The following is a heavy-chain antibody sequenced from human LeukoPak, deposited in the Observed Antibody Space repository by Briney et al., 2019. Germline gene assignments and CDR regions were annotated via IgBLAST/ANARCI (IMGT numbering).Heavy chain of an antibody. J-gene: IGHJ6*03. V-gene: IGHV3-21*01. CDR3: ARGFCTTTRCYEHYNYYYMDV. CDR1: GFTFSSYT. CDR2: ISSSSSYT. D-gene: IGHD2-2*01. Sequence: GGSLRLSCAASGFTFSSYTIHWVRQTAGKGLEWVSSISSSSSYTYYSDSVKGRFTISRDNAKNSLYLQMNSLRAEDTAAYYCARGFCTTTRCYEHYNYYYMDVWGKGTTVTVSS.